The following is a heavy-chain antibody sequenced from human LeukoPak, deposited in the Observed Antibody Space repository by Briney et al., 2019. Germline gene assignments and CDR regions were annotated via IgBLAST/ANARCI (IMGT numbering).Heavy chain of an antibody. D-gene: IGHD3-10*02. Sequence: PGGSLRLSCAASGFSFSTCAMNWVRQATGKGLEWVSAISGSGSNTYYADSVKGRFTISRDNSKNTLYLQMNGLGAEDTALYYCAKDVRGYNRPFDYWGQGTLVNLSS. CDR1: GFSFSTCA. V-gene: IGHV3-23*01. J-gene: IGHJ4*02. CDR3: AKDVRGYNRPFDY. CDR2: ISGSGSNT.